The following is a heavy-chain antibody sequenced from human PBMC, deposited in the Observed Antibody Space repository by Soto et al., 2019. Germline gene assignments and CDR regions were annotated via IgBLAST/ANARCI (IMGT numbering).Heavy chain of an antibody. J-gene: IGHJ5*02. CDR2: IRSRAYGGTT. D-gene: IGHD3-22*01. Sequence: PGGSLRLSCTASGFTFGDYAMSWFRQAPGKGLEWVGFIRSRAYGGTTEYAASVKVRFTISRDDSKSIVYLQMHSLKTEDTAVYYCTSDHVIRSYYYDSSGYPCWFDPWGQGTLVTVSS. CDR3: TSDHVIRSYYYDSSGYPCWFDP. V-gene: IGHV3-49*03. CDR1: GFTFGDYA.